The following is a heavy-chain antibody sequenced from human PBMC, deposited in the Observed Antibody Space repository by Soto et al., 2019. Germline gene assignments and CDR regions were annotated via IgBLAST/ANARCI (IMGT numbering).Heavy chain of an antibody. CDR2: IYYSGST. J-gene: IGHJ6*02. V-gene: IGHV4-61*01. D-gene: IGHD5-12*01. CDR1: GGSVSSGSYY. CDR3: ARDSSRNGGYGVYYYYYDMAV. Sequence: PSKTLSLTCTASGGSVSSGSYYWSWIRKPPGKGLEWIGYIYYSGSTNYNPSLKRRVTISVDTSKIQLSLKLSSVTAADTAVYYCARDSSRNGGYGVYYYYYDMAVRDQGTTVIVS.